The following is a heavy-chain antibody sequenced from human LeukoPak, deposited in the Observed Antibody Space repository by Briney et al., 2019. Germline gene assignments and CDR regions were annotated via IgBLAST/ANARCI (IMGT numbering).Heavy chain of an antibody. CDR3: AKEVQWLVLNGLFDY. CDR1: GFTFSSYA. D-gene: IGHD6-19*01. J-gene: IGHJ4*02. CDR2: ISGSGGGR. V-gene: IGHV3-23*01. Sequence: GGSLRLSCAASGFTFSSYAMSWVRQAPGKGLEWVSAISGSGGGRYYADSVKGRFTISRDNSKNTLYLQMNSLRAEDTAVYYCAKEVQWLVLNGLFDYWGQGTRVTVSS.